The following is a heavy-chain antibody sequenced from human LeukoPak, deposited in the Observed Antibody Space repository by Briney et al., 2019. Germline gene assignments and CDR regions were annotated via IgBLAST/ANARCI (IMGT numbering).Heavy chain of an antibody. CDR1: GGSFSGYY. CDR3: ARHHDILTGFPFDY. Sequence: SETLSLTCAVYGGSFSGYYWSWIRQPPGKGLEWIGEINHSGSTNYNPSLKSRVTISVDTSKNQFSLKLSSVTAADTAVYYCARHHDILTGFPFDYWGQGTLVTVSS. CDR2: INHSGST. D-gene: IGHD3-9*01. V-gene: IGHV4-34*01. J-gene: IGHJ4*02.